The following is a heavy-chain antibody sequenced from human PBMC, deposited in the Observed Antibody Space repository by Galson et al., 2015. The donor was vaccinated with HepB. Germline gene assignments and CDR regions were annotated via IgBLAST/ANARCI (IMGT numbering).Heavy chain of an antibody. CDR3: ARLDDFWSVSQSEYYYYMDV. CDR2: IKGDGSED. Sequence: SLRLSCAASGFTFSNYWMTWVRQAPGKRLEWVANIKGDGSEDSFVESVKGRFTISSDNAKKSLYLQMNDLRAEDTAIYYCARLDDFWSVSQSEYYYYMDVWGKGTTVAVSS. CDR1: GFTFSNYW. V-gene: IGHV3-7*01. D-gene: IGHD3-3*01. J-gene: IGHJ6*03.